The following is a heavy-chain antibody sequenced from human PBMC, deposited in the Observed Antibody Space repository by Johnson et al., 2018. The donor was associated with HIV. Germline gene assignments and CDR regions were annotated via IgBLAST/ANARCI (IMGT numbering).Heavy chain of an antibody. Sequence: EVQLVESGGGLVQPGRSLRLSCAASGFTFSSYAMNWVRQAPGKGLEWVSAITGSGGSTYYADSVKGRFTISRDNSKNTLYLQMNSLRAEDTAVYYCARDLGGSDAFDIWGQGTMVTVSS. CDR1: GFTFSSYA. V-gene: IGHV3-23*04. CDR2: ITGSGGST. D-gene: IGHD3-16*01. CDR3: ARDLGGSDAFDI. J-gene: IGHJ3*02.